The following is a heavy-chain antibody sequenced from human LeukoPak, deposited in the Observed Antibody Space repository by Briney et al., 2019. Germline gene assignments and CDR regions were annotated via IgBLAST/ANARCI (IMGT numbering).Heavy chain of an antibody. J-gene: IGHJ6*03. Sequence: PSETLSLTCAVYGGSFSGYYWSWIRQPPGKGLEWIGYIYYSGSTNYNPSLKSRVTISVDTSKNQFSLKLSSVTAADTAVYYCARVKGSSWTPYYYYYMDVWGKGTTVTISS. D-gene: IGHD6-13*01. V-gene: IGHV4-59*01. CDR3: ARVKGSSWTPYYYYYMDV. CDR2: IYYSGST. CDR1: GGSFSGYY.